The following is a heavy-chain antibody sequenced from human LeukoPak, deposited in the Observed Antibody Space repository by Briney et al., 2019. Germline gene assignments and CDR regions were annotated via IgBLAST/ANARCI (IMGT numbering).Heavy chain of an antibody. CDR3: ARSLQPYYYYYMDV. J-gene: IGHJ6*03. Sequence: SETLSLTCTVSGGSITSSYWSWIRQPPGKGLEWIGYIYYSGSSNYNPSLKSRVTISVDTSKNQFSLKVSSVTAADTAVYYCARSLQPYYYYYMDVWGKGTTVTVSS. CDR2: IYYSGSS. CDR1: GGSITSSY. D-gene: IGHD4-11*01. V-gene: IGHV4-59*01.